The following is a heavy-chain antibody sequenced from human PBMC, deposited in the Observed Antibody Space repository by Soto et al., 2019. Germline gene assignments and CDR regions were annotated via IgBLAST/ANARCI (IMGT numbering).Heavy chain of an antibody. CDR2: INPNSGGT. CDR3: ARDVSSSGNYDFWSGPRRFDY. Sequence: ASVKVSCKASGYTFTGYYMHWVRQAPGQGLEWMGWINPNSGGTNYAQKFQGRVTMTRDTSISTAYMELSRLRSDDTAVYYCARDVSSSGNYDFWSGPRRFDYWGQGTLVTVSS. D-gene: IGHD3-3*01. V-gene: IGHV1-2*02. CDR1: GYTFTGYY. J-gene: IGHJ4*02.